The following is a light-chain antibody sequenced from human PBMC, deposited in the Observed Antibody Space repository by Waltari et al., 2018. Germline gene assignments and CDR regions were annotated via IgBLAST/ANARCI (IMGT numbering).Light chain of an antibody. CDR3: SSFTGSTSPYV. CDR2: DVT. V-gene: IGLV2-14*03. J-gene: IGLJ1*01. Sequence: QSALTQPASVSGSPGQSVTISCTGTSSDGGNYNYVSWYQQLPGKAPKLIIFDVTKRPSWVFIRFSGAKSGNTASRTISGLQADDEAEYYCSSFTGSTSPYVFGTGTKVTVL. CDR1: SSDGGNYNY.